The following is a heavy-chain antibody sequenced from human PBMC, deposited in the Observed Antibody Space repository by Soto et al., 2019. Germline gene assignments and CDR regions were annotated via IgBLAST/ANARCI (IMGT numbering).Heavy chain of an antibody. CDR1: GGTFSSYA. CDR2: INPIFGTP. J-gene: IGHJ4*02. CDR3: AREGPHFDY. V-gene: IGHV1-69*06. Sequence: ASVKGSCKASGGTFSSYAISWVRQAPGQGLEWMGGINPIFGTPHYAQKYQGRVTITADTFTNTAYMELTRLTSHDTAVYFCAREGPHFDYWGQGTLVTDSS.